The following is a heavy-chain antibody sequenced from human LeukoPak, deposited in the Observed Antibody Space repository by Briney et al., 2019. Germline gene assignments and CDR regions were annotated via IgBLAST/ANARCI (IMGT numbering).Heavy chain of an antibody. D-gene: IGHD2-2*01. Sequence: GSLRLSCVVSGFISSNYPISCGPHALGGGLECVSSICGGGDNTYYTDSLKGRVTTSRDTSKNTLCLRMYSVRAEDTALYYRVKGGRRSRTNVWGDGPTVIVPS. CDR3: VKGGRRSRTNV. V-gene: IGHV3-23*01. CDR2: ICGGGDNT. CDR1: GFISSNYP. J-gene: IGHJ6*04.